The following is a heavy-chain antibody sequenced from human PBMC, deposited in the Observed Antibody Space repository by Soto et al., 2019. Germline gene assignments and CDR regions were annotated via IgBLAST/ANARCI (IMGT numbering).Heavy chain of an antibody. CDR2: ISGSGGST. Sequence: EVQLLESGGGLVQPGGSLRVSCVASGFTFSSYVMNWVRQAPGKGLYWVSGISGSGGSTYYADSVKGRFTISRDNSKNTMYRQMNSRRVEDTAVIFCANGPRAPPPHDYGMDVWGQGTTVTVSS. V-gene: IGHV3-23*01. CDR3: ANGPRAPPPHDYGMDV. CDR1: GFTFSSYV. J-gene: IGHJ6*02.